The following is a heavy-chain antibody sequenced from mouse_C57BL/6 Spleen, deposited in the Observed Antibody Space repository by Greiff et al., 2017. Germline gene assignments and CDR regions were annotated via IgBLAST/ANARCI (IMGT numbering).Heavy chain of an antibody. Sequence: VKLQESGAELARPGASVKLSCKASGYTFTSYGISWVKQRTGQGLEWIGEIYPRSGNTYYNEKFKGKATLTADKSSSTAYMELRSLTSEDSAVYFCATIYYDYDEGGYYFDYWGQGTTLTVSS. CDR2: IYPRSGNT. CDR3: ATIYYDYDEGGYYFDY. J-gene: IGHJ2*01. V-gene: IGHV1-81*01. D-gene: IGHD2-4*01. CDR1: GYTFTSYG.